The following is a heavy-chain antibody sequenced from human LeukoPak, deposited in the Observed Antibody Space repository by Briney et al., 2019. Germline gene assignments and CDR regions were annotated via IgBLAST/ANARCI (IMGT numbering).Heavy chain of an antibody. CDR2: MNPNSGNT. CDR1: GYTFTNYD. Sequence: ASVKVSCKASGYTFTNYDINWVRQATGQGLEWMGWMNPNSGNTGYAQKFQGRVTMTRNTSISTAYMELSSLRSEDTAVYYCARPYDSSGPGYDYWGQGTLVTVSS. D-gene: IGHD3-22*01. J-gene: IGHJ4*02. CDR3: ARPYDSSGPGYDY. V-gene: IGHV1-8*01.